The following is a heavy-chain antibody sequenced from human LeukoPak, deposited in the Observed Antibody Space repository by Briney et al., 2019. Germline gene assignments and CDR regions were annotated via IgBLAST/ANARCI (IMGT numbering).Heavy chain of an antibody. CDR3: AKFRPVTSVARTIFHY. V-gene: IGHV3-23*01. Sequence: GGSLRLSCAAAGFTFTNYAMSWVRQAPGKGLEWVSAISGNGGSTYYADSVKGRFTISRDNSKNTLYLQMNTLRAEDTAVYYCAKFRPVTSVARTIFHYWGQGTLVTVSS. CDR1: GFTFTNYA. J-gene: IGHJ4*02. CDR2: ISGNGGST. D-gene: IGHD6-19*01.